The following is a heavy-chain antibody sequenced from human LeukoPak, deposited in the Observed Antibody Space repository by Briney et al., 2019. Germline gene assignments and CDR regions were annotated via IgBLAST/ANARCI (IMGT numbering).Heavy chain of an antibody. CDR2: INPNSGGT. CDR1: GYTFAGYY. Sequence: ASVKVSCKASGYTFAGYYMHWVRQAPGQGLEWMGWINPNSGGTNYAQKFQGRVTMTRDTSISTAYMELSRLRSDDTAVYYCARGNSWHHYFDYWGQGTLVTVSS. V-gene: IGHV1-2*02. CDR3: ARGNSWHHYFDY. J-gene: IGHJ4*02. D-gene: IGHD6-13*01.